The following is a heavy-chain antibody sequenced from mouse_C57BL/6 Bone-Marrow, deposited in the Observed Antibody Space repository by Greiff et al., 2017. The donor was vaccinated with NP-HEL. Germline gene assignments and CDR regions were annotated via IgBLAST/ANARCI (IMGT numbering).Heavy chain of an antibody. D-gene: IGHD2-4*01. CDR1: GYTFTSYW. Sequence: VQLQQSGAELVKPGASVKLSCKASGYTFTSYWMHWVKQRPGQGLEWIGMIHPNSGSTNYNEKFKSKATLTVDKSSSTAYMQLSSLTSEDSAVYYCARGYDYDSLFAYWGQGTLVTVSA. J-gene: IGHJ3*01. V-gene: IGHV1-64*01. CDR3: ARGYDYDSLFAY. CDR2: IHPNSGST.